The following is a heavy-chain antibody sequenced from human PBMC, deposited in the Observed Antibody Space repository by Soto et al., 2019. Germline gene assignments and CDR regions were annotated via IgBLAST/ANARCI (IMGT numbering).Heavy chain of an antibody. CDR2: IFPADSEI. Sequence: GESLKISCQTVGYTFTSHWIAWVRQKPGKGLEWMGIIFPADSEIRQSPSFRGHVTISADKSISTAYLQWSSLEASDTAVYYCARPLYPGYCTDGVCYSYDFWGQGTPVTAPQ. V-gene: IGHV5-51*03. CDR3: ARPLYPGYCTDGVCYSYDF. D-gene: IGHD2-8*01. CDR1: GYTFTSHW. J-gene: IGHJ4*02.